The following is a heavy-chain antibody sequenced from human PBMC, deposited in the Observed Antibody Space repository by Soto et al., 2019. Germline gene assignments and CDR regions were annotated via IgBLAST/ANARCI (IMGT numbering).Heavy chain of an antibody. CDR2: IHESGST. D-gene: IGHD1-1*01. CDR1: GGYISSSKW. Sequence: QVQLQESGPGLVKPSGTLSLICAVSGGYISSSKWWSWVRQPPGKGLEWIGEIHESGSTNYNPSLXSXXTISVDQSQNQCSLELSSVTAADTAVYYCAREGRDAYNLGYWGQGTLVTVSS. J-gene: IGHJ4*02. CDR3: AREGRDAYNLGY. V-gene: IGHV4-4*02.